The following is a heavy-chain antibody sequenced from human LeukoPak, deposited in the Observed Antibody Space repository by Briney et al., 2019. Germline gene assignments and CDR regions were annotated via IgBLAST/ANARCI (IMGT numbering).Heavy chain of an antibody. D-gene: IGHD6-19*01. CDR2: INSDGSST. V-gene: IGHV3-74*01. Sequence: PGGSLRLSCAASGFTFSSYWMHWVRQAPGKGLVWVSRINSDGSSTSYADFVKGRFTISRDNAKNTLYLQMNSLRAEDTAVYYCAREMAGNDAFDIWGQGTMVTVSS. CDR3: AREMAGNDAFDI. J-gene: IGHJ3*02. CDR1: GFTFSSYW.